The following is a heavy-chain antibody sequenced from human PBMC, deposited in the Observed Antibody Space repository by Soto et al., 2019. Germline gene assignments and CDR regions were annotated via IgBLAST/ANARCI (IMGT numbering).Heavy chain of an antibody. CDR1: GFTFSSYS. CDR2: ISSSSYI. J-gene: IGHJ5*02. V-gene: IGHV3-21*01. D-gene: IGHD2-2*01. Sequence: GSLRLSCAASGFTFSSYSMNWVRQAPGKGLEWVSSISSSSYIYYADSVKGRFTISRDNAKNSLYLQMNSLRAEDTAVYYCAGAQRVAPAVLGPWGRGHLV. CDR3: AGAQRVAPAVLGP.